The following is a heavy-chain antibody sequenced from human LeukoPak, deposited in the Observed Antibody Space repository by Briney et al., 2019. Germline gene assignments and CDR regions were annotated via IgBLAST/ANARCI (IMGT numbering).Heavy chain of an antibody. D-gene: IGHD4-17*01. J-gene: IGHJ3*02. CDR3: ARDLVTVTKGFDI. CDR2: ISYIGST. Sequence: PSETLSVTCAVSADSFISHYWTWIRQSRGKGLEWIGYISYIGSTNYNPSLKSRVTISIDTSKNQFSLKLRSVTAADTAVYYCARDLVTVTKGFDIWGQGTMVSVSS. V-gene: IGHV4-59*11. CDR1: ADSFISHY.